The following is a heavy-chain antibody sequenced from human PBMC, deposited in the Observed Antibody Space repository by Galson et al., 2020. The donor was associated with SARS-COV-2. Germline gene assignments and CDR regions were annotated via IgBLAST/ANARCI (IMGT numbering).Heavy chain of an antibody. Sequence: SETLSLTCAVSGGSISSGDDYWSWIRQPPGKGLEWIGYIHYRGRTQFNPSLKSRISISLDTSKSQVSLKLNSVTAADTAVYYCARVRRRMYCGGDCPDVFDIWGQGTMVTVSS. J-gene: IGHJ3*02. CDR3: ARVRRRMYCGGDCPDVFDI. CDR2: IHYRGRT. D-gene: IGHD2-21*02. V-gene: IGHV4-30-4*01. CDR1: GGSISSGDDY.